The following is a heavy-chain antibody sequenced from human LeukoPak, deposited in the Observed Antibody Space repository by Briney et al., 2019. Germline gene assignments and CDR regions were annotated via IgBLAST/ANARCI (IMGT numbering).Heavy chain of an antibody. CDR3: ARGRIAVAGTKNYFDY. V-gene: IGHV4-59*01. Sequence: SETLSLTCTVSGGSISSYYWSWIRQPPGKGLEWIGDIYYSGSTNYNPSLENRVTISVDTSKNQFSLKLSSVTAADTAVYYCARGRIAVAGTKNYFDYWGQGTLVTVSS. CDR2: IYYSGST. D-gene: IGHD6-19*01. CDR1: GGSISSYY. J-gene: IGHJ4*02.